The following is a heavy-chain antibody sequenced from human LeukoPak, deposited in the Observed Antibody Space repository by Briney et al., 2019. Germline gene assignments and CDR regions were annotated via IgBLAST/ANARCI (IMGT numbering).Heavy chain of an antibody. V-gene: IGHV4-4*07. D-gene: IGHD2-2*01. J-gene: IGHJ5*02. Sequence: SETLSLTCTVSGGSISSYYWSWIRQPAGKGLEWIGRIYTSGSTNYNPSLKSRVTMSVDTSKNQFSLRLSSGTAADTAVYYCARDAPDVAVPNWFDPWGQGNLVTVSS. CDR3: ARDAPDVAVPNWFDP. CDR2: IYTSGST. CDR1: GGSISSYY.